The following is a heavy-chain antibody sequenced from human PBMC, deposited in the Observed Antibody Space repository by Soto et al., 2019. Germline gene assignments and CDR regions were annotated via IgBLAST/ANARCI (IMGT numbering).Heavy chain of an antibody. CDR1: GYTFTSYY. J-gene: IGHJ4*02. CDR3: ARALRYCSGGSCYRQGGFDY. CDR2: INPSGGST. D-gene: IGHD2-15*01. V-gene: IGHV1-46*01. Sequence: ASVKVSCKASGYTFTSYYMHWVRQAPGQGLEWMGIINPSGGSTSYAQKFQGRVTMTRDTSTSTVYMELSSLRSEDTAVYYCARALRYCSGGSCYRQGGFDYWGQGTLVTVSS.